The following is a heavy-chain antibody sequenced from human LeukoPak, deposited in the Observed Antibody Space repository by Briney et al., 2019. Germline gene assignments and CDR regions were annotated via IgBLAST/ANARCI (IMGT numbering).Heavy chain of an antibody. CDR2: IYTSGST. CDR1: GDSISSYY. J-gene: IGHJ4*02. V-gene: IGHV4-4*07. Sequence: SETLSLTCSVSGDSISSYYWSWIRQPAGKGLEWIGRIYTSGSTNYKPSLQSRVTISLDTSKNQFSLKLSSVTAADTVMYYCATVSRGISVGGDYGGQGPLVIVSS. CDR3: ATVSRGISVGGDY. D-gene: IGHD4-23*01.